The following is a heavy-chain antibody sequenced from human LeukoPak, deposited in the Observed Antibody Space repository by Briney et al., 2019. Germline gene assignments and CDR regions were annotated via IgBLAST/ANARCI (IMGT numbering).Heavy chain of an antibody. V-gene: IGHV4-34*01. Sequence: SETLSLTCAASGGSISSGGYYWSWIRQPPGKGLEWIGEINHSGSTNYNPSLKSRVTISVDTSKNQFSLKLSSVTAADTAVYYCARGGQITMIVVAHDYWGQGTLVTVSS. CDR1: GGSISSGGYY. CDR2: INHSGST. D-gene: IGHD3-22*01. CDR3: ARGGQITMIVVAHDY. J-gene: IGHJ4*02.